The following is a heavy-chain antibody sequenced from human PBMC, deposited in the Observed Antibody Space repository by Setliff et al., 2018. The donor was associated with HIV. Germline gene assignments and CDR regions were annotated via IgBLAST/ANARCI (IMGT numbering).Heavy chain of an antibody. CDR3: ARVGFSSRHTGDFFDS. Sequence: SVKVSCKASGGTFSSYTINWVRQAPGQGLEWMGRSIPILGIGNDEQAQKFKGRVTITADESTTTAYMELNSLTSEDTALYYCARVGFSSRHTGDFFDSWGQGTLVTVSS. CDR1: GGTFSSYT. J-gene: IGHJ4*02. V-gene: IGHV1-69*02. D-gene: IGHD5-18*01. CDR2: SIPILGIG.